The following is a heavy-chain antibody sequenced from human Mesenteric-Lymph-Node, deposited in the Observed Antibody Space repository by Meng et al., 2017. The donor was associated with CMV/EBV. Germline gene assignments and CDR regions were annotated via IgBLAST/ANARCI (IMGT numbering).Heavy chain of an antibody. D-gene: IGHD3-22*01. Sequence: SETLSLTCTVSGGSISSSSYYWGWIRQPPGKGLEWIGSIYYSGSTYYNPSLKSRVTISVDTSKNQFSLKLSSVTAADTAVYYCARVYYYDSSGYYIDYWGQGTLVTVSS. V-gene: IGHV4-39*07. J-gene: IGHJ4*02. CDR2: IYYSGST. CDR3: ARVYYYDSSGYYIDY. CDR1: GGSISSSSYY.